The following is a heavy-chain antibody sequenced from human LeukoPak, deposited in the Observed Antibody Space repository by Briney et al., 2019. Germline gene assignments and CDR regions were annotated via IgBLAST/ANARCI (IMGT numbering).Heavy chain of an antibody. Sequence: PGGSLRLSCAASGFTFSNYWMSWVRQAPGKGLEWVANIKQDGSEKYYVDSVKGRFTISRDNAKNSLYLQMNSLRAEDTAVCYCARTLMRWNYDYWGQGTLVTVSS. CDR3: ARTLMRWNYDY. J-gene: IGHJ4*02. CDR2: IKQDGSEK. CDR1: GFTFSNYW. V-gene: IGHV3-7*04. D-gene: IGHD1-7*01.